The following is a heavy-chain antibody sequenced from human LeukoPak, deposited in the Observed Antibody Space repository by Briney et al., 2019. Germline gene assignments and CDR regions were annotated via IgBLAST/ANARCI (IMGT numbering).Heavy chain of an antibody. CDR3: ARGAPCSSTSCYTPFDY. Sequence: PRASVKVSCKASGYTFTSYAMNWVRQAPGQGLEWMGWINTNTGNPTYAQGFTGRFVFSLDTSVSTAYLQISSLKAEDTAVYYCARGAPCSSTSCYTPFDYWGQGTLVTVSS. D-gene: IGHD2-2*02. J-gene: IGHJ4*02. CDR1: GYTFTSYA. V-gene: IGHV7-4-1*02. CDR2: INTNTGNP.